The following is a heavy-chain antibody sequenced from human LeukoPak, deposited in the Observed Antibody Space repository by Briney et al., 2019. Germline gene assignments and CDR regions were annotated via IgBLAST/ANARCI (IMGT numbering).Heavy chain of an antibody. V-gene: IGHV4-59*01. J-gene: IGHJ6*03. D-gene: IGHD3-3*01. CDR1: GGSFSGYY. CDR3: ARGNVTYYDFWSGYSVKNYMDV. CDR2: IYYSGST. Sequence: SETLSLTCAVYGGSFSGYYWSWIRQPPGKGLEWIGYIYYSGSTNYNPSLKSRVTISVDTSKNQFSLKLSSVTAADTAVYYCARGNVTYYDFWSGYSVKNYMDVWGKGTTVTVSS.